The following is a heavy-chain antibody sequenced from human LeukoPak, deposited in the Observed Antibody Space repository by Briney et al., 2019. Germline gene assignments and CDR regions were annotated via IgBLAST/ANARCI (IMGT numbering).Heavy chain of an antibody. J-gene: IGHJ6*02. CDR3: ARDRAYYDFWSGYSHGMDV. V-gene: IGHV3-53*01. CDR2: IYSGGST. D-gene: IGHD3-3*01. Sequence: GGSLRLSCAASGFTVSSNYMNWVRQAPGKGLERVSVIYSGGSTYYADSVKGRFTFSRDDSKNTLFLQMNSLRAEDTAVYYCARDRAYYDFWSGYSHGMDVWGQGTTVTVSS. CDR1: GFTVSSNY.